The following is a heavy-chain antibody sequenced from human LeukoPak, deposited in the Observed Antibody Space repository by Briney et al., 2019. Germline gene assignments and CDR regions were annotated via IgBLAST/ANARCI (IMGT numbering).Heavy chain of an antibody. CDR3: ARGGFGELLLDNWFDP. Sequence: SETLSLTCTASGGSISSYYWSWIRQPPGKGLEWIGYIYYSGSTNYNPSLKSRVTISVDTSNNQFSLKLSSVTAADTAVYYCARGGFGELLLDNWFDPWGQGTLVTVYS. CDR2: IYYSGST. V-gene: IGHV4-59*01. J-gene: IGHJ5*02. CDR1: GGSISSYY. D-gene: IGHD3-10*01.